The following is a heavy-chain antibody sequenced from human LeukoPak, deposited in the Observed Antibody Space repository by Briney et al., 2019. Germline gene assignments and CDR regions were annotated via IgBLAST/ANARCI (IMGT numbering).Heavy chain of an antibody. CDR2: ISGSGGST. V-gene: IGHV3-23*01. D-gene: IGHD3-22*01. J-gene: IGHJ4*02. CDR3: AKDPLRYYDSSGYYYFDY. Sequence: GGSLRFSCAASGFTFSSYAMSWVRQAPGKGLEWVSAISGSGGSTYYADSVKGRFTISRDNSKNTLYLQMNSLRAEDTAVYYCAKDPLRYYDSSGYYYFDYWGQGTLVTVSS. CDR1: GFTFSSYA.